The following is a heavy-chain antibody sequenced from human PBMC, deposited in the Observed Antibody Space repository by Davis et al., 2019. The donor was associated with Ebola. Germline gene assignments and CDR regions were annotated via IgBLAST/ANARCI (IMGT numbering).Heavy chain of an antibody. V-gene: IGHV3-23*01. Sequence: GESLKISCSASGFTFSNYAMAWVRQAPGKGLEWVSSIIGSGFTTFYPDSVKGRFTISRDNSKNTLYLQMNSLRAEDTAVYYCAKLGVYDTYYFDYWGQGTLVTVSS. CDR2: IIGSGFTT. D-gene: IGHD3-9*01. CDR3: AKLGVYDTYYFDY. J-gene: IGHJ4*02. CDR1: GFTFSNYA.